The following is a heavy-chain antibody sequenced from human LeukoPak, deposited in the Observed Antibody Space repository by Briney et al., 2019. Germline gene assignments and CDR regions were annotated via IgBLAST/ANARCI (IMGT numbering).Heavy chain of an antibody. CDR2: IYYTGST. CDR1: GGSISSSNYY. D-gene: IGHD4-17*01. Sequence: KSSETLSLTCSVSGGSISSSNYYWGWIRQPPGKGLEWIGSIYYTGSTYYNPSLKSRVTISVDTSKNQFSLKLSSVTAADTAVYYCARRDYGDYVDYWGQGTLVTVSS. J-gene: IGHJ4*02. CDR3: ARRDYGDYVDY. V-gene: IGHV4-39*07.